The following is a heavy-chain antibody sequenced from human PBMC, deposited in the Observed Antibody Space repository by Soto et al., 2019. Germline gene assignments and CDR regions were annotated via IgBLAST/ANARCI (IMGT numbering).Heavy chain of an antibody. V-gene: IGHV3-33*01. D-gene: IGHD5-12*01. CDR1: GFTFSSYG. CDR2: IWYDGSNK. J-gene: IGHJ6*02. CDR3: ARETSELGDIVATIAVGGYGMDV. Sequence: GGSLRLSCAASGFTFSSYGMHWVRQAPGKGLEWVAVIWYDGSNKYYVDSVKGRFTISRDNSKNTLYLQMNSLRAEDTAVYYCARETSELGDIVATIAVGGYGMDVWGQGTTVTVSS.